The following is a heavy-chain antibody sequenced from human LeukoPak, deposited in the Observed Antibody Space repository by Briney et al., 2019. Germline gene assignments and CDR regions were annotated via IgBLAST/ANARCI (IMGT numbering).Heavy chain of an antibody. CDR3: ARDLVTVTKGFDI. Sequence: PSETLSLTCAVSADSFSSHYWTWIRQPPGKGLEWIGYISYIGSTNYNPSLNSRVTISIDTSKNQFSLKLSSVTAADTAVYYCARDLVTVTKGFDIWGQGTMVSVSS. V-gene: IGHV4-59*11. D-gene: IGHD4-17*01. J-gene: IGHJ3*02. CDR1: ADSFSSHY. CDR2: ISYIGST.